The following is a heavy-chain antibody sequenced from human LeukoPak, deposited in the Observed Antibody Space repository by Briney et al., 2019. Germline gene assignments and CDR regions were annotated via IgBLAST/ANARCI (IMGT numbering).Heavy chain of an antibody. CDR1: GGSFSGYY. D-gene: IGHD2-2*01. V-gene: IGHV4-34*01. CDR2: INHSGTT. J-gene: IGHJ6*02. CDR3: ARGREYQLAFPGMDV. Sequence: SETLSLTCAVYGGSFSGYYWSWIRQPPGKGLEWIGEINHSGTTNYNPSLKSRLSISVDTSKNQFSLNLSSVTAADTAVYYCARGREYQLAFPGMDVWGQGTTVIVS.